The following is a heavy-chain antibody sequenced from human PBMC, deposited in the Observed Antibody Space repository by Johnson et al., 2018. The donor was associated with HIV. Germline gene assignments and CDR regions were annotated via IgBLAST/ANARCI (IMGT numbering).Heavy chain of an antibody. CDR2: ISWNGGST. CDR1: GFTFDDYA. J-gene: IGHJ3*02. D-gene: IGHD5-12*01. Sequence: VQLVESGGGLVQPGRSLRLSCAASGFTFDDYAMHWVRQAQGKGLEWVSGISWNGGSTGYADSVKGRFSISRDNAKNTLYLQMHSLRAEDTAVYYCAREWGGYAKTPAFDIWGQGTMVTVSS. CDR3: AREWGGYAKTPAFDI. V-gene: IGHV3-9*01.